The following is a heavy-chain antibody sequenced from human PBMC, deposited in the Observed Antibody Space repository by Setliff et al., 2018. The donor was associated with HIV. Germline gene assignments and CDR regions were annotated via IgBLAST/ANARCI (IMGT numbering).Heavy chain of an antibody. Sequence: PRPSVKVSCKASGGTFSNYAFSWVRQAPGQGLEWMGGLIPIVDITKSTQKFRDRVTFTADESTKTAQMELSGLTFEDTAVYYCAKGPNFEDAFDIWGQGTVVTVSS. V-gene: IGHV1-69*10. D-gene: IGHD2-8*01. J-gene: IGHJ3*02. CDR2: LIPIVDIT. CDR3: AKGPNFEDAFDI. CDR1: GGTFSNYA.